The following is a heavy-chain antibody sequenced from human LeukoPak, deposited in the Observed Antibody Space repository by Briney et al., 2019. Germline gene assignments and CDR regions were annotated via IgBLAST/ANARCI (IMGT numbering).Heavy chain of an antibody. CDR2: INHSGST. CDR1: GGSFSGYY. V-gene: IGHV4-34*01. CDR3: ARGLRDGYIGDAFDI. Sequence: PSEPLSLTCAVYGGSFSGYYWSWIRQPPGKGLEWIGEINHSGSTNYNPSLKSRVTISVDTSKNQFSLKLSSVTAADTAVYYCARGLRDGYIGDAFDIWGQGTMVTASS. D-gene: IGHD5-24*01. J-gene: IGHJ3*02.